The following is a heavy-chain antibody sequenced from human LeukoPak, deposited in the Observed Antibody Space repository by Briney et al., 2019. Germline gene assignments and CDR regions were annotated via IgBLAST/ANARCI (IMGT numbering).Heavy chain of an antibody. Sequence: GASVKVSCKASGYTFAAYYIHWLRQAPGQGLEWMGWSNPNSGDTKYAQKFQGRVTMTRDTSIKTAYMEVSRLRSDDTAVYYCARDLSGGYSYGPNWFDPWGQGTLVTVSS. V-gene: IGHV1-2*02. CDR2: SNPNSGDT. D-gene: IGHD5-18*01. CDR1: GYTFAAYY. J-gene: IGHJ5*02. CDR3: ARDLSGGYSYGPNWFDP.